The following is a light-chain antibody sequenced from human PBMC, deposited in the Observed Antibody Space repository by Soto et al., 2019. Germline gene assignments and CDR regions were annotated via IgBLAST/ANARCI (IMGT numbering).Light chain of an antibody. J-gene: IGKJ4*01. V-gene: IGKV1-16*02. Sequence: DIPMTQSPSSLSASVGDRVTITCRASQGISTYLAWFQQKPGKAPKSLIYAAVSLQSGVPSKFSGSGSGTDFTLTISSLQPEDFATYYCQQYNSYPFTFGGGTKVEIK. CDR3: QQYNSYPFT. CDR1: QGISTY. CDR2: AAV.